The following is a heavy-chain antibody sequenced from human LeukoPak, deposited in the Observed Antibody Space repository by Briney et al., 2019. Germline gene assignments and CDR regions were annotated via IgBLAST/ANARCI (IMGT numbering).Heavy chain of an antibody. CDR3: ARAPTVLVGYCSSSSCQADY. CDR2: IDPSSTYI. Sequence: GGSLRLSCAASGFRFSTYWMNWVRQAPGKGLEWVSAIDPSSTYIYYADSVKGRFTISRDNAENSLYLQMNSLRVEDTAVYYCARAPTVLVGYCSSSSCQADYWGQGTLVTVSS. V-gene: IGHV3-21*01. J-gene: IGHJ4*02. CDR1: GFRFSTYW. D-gene: IGHD2-2*01.